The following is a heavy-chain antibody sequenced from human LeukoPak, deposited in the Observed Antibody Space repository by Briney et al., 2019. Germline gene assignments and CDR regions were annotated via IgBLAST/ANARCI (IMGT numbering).Heavy chain of an antibody. CDR3: AKDWNYRYYYYYMDV. CDR2: ISYDGSNK. V-gene: IGHV3-30*18. D-gene: IGHD1-7*01. J-gene: IGHJ6*03. Sequence: GRSLRLSCAASGFTFSSYGIHWVRQAPGKGLEWVAVISYDGSNKYYADSVKGRFTISRDNSKHTLYLQMNSLRTEDTAVYYCAKDWNYRYYYYYMDVWGKGTTVTVSS. CDR1: GFTFSSYG.